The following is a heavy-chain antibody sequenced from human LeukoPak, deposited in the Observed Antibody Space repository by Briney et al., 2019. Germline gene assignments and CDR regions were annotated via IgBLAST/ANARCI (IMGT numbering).Heavy chain of an antibody. V-gene: IGHV3-74*01. CDR1: GFTFSNSW. J-gene: IGHJ4*02. D-gene: IGHD2-2*02. Sequence: GGSLRLSCAASGFTFSNSWMHWVRQAPGEGLVWVSRMDSDGSTIDYADSVKGRFTISRDNAKNTLYLQMNSLRAEDTAVYYCAKGGPTDDIVVVPAAINYWGQGTLVTVSS. CDR3: AKGGPTDDIVVVPAAINY. CDR2: MDSDGSTI.